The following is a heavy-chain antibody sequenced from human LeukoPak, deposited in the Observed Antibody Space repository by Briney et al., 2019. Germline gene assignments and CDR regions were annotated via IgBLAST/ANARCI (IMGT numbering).Heavy chain of an antibody. D-gene: IGHD3-10*01. J-gene: IGHJ2*01. CDR1: GGSINSY. CDR3: ARVKGYGSGRNRWYFDL. V-gene: IGHV4-4*07. CDR2: MYTSGST. Sequence: SETLSLTCTVSGGSINSYWSWIRQPAGKGLEWIGRMYTSGSTNYNPSLKSRVTISVDTSKNQFSLKLSSVTAADTAVYYCARVKGYGSGRNRWYFDLWGRGTLVTVSS.